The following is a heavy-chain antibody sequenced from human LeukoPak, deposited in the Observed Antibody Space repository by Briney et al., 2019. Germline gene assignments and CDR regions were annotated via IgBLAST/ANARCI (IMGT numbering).Heavy chain of an antibody. D-gene: IGHD3-3*01. CDR3: ARDAYDFWSGYSYYYYGMDV. CDR2: ISSSSSYI. CDR1: GFTFSDYS. V-gene: IGHV3-21*01. J-gene: IGHJ6*02. Sequence: GGSLRLSCAASGFTFSDYSMNWVRQAPGKGLEWVSSISSSSSYIYYADSVKGRFTISRDNAKNSLYLQMNSLRAEDTAVYYCARDAYDFWSGYSYYYYGMDVWGQGTTVTVSS.